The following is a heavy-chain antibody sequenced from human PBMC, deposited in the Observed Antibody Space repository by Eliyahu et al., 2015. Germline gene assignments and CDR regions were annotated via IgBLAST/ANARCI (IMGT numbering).Heavy chain of an antibody. Sequence: EVQLLESGGGLVQPGGSLRLSCAASGFPFSSYAXAWVRXAPGKGLXWVSSISGSGTSTYFADSVKGRFTISRDNSKNTLYLQMNSLRAEDTAVYYCAKPRSGSSGMCDYWGQGTLVTVSS. CDR2: ISGSGTST. J-gene: IGHJ4*02. D-gene: IGHD1-26*01. CDR1: GFPFSSYA. V-gene: IGHV3-23*01. CDR3: AKPRSGSSGMCDY.